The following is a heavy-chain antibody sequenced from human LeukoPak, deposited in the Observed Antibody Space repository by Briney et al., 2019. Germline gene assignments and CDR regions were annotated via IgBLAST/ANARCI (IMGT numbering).Heavy chain of an antibody. V-gene: IGHV1-8*01. Sequence: ASVKASCKTSGYTFYSFDINWVRQAPGQGLEWMGWMHPNSGNTGFSQKFQGRLTFTRDTSTNTAYMELTGLKSDDTAVYYCATTLTGYYFDNWGQGTLVTVST. D-gene: IGHD3-9*01. CDR1: GYTFYSFD. CDR2: MHPNSGNT. CDR3: ATTLTGYYFDN. J-gene: IGHJ4*02.